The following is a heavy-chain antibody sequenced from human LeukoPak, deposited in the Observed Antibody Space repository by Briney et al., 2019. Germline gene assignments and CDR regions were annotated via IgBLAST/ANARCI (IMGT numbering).Heavy chain of an antibody. D-gene: IGHD3-22*01. Sequence: SQTLSLTCTVSGGSISSGDYYWSWIRQPPGKGLEWIGYIYYSGSTYYNPSLKSRVTISVDTSKNQFSLKLSSVTAADTAVYYCARGGTYYYDSSGYYGPYWGQGTLVTVSS. CDR1: GGSISSGDYY. CDR2: IYYSGST. J-gene: IGHJ4*02. V-gene: IGHV4-30-4*01. CDR3: ARGGTYYYDSSGYYGPY.